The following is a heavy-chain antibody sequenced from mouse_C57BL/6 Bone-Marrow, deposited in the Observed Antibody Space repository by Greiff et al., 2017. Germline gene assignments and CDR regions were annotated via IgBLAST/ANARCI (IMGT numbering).Heavy chain of an antibody. Sequence: VQLQQSGAELVKPGASVKLSCKASGYTFTSYWMQWVKQRPGQGLEWIGEIDPSDSYTNYNQKFKGTATLTVDTSSSTAYMQLSSLTSEDSAVYYCARWGYPWFAYWGQGTLVTVSA. V-gene: IGHV1-50*01. CDR2: IDPSDSYT. CDR3: ARWGYPWFAY. CDR1: GYTFTSYW. J-gene: IGHJ3*01.